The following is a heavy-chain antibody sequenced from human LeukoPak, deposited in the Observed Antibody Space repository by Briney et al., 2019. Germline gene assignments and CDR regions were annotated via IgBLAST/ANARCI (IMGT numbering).Heavy chain of an antibody. CDR2: IYGGGST. V-gene: IGHV3-53*04. J-gene: IGHJ3*02. CDR3: ATGSSGSSAFDI. Sequence: PGGSLRLSCAASGFTVSSNYMSWVRQAPGKGLEWVSVIYGGGSTYYADSVKGRFTISRHNSKNTLYLQMNSLRAGGTAVYYCATGSSGSSAFDIWGQGTMVTVSS. D-gene: IGHD3-22*01. CDR1: GFTVSSNY.